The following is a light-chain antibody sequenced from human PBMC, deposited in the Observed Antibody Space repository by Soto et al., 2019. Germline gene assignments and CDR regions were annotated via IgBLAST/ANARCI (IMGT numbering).Light chain of an antibody. V-gene: IGKV3-20*01. Sequence: EIVLTQSPGTLSLSPGEGATLSCRASQSVSTNFFAWYQQKPGQAPMLLIYGASTRATGIPDRFSGSGSGTDFTLTIRSLEPEDFAVYYCQQYGRTSWTFGQGTKVDIK. J-gene: IGKJ1*01. CDR2: GAS. CDR1: QSVSTNF. CDR3: QQYGRTSWT.